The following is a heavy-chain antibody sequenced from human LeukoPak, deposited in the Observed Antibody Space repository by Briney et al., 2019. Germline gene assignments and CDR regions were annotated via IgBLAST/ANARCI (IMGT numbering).Heavy chain of an antibody. CDR1: GFTFSNYG. CDR2: ISGSGGST. V-gene: IGHV3-23*01. CDR3: ARSTMGDAFDI. D-gene: IGHD3-10*01. J-gene: IGHJ3*02. Sequence: QAGGSLRLSCAASGFTFSNYGMSWVRQAPGKGLEWVSGISGSGGSTYYADSVKGRFTISRDNAKNSLYLQMNSLRAEDTAVYYCARSTMGDAFDIWGQGTMVTVSS.